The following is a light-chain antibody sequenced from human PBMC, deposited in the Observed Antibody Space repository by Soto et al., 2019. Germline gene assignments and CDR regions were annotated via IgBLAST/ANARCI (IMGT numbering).Light chain of an antibody. CDR3: QQSFSTPIT. Sequence: DVQMTQSPSSLSASVGDRVTITCLASQTINRFLHWYQQKPGRAPNLLIFDASTLHTGVPSRFSGGGSGADFTLTISSLQPEDFATYYCQQSFSTPITFGQGTRLEIK. CDR1: QTINRF. CDR2: DAS. J-gene: IGKJ5*01. V-gene: IGKV1-39*01.